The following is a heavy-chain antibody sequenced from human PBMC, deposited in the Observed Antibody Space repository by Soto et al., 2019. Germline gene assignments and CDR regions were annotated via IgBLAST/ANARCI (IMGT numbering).Heavy chain of an antibody. CDR1: GFTFSNYA. Sequence: PGGSLRLSCAASGFTFSNYAMSWVRQAPGKGLEWVSTISGSGGATYYADSVKGRFTISRDNSKNTLYLQMNSLRAEVTALYYCAGSGGNSGAFDIWGQGTMVTVSS. V-gene: IGHV3-23*01. D-gene: IGHD2-21*02. J-gene: IGHJ3*02. CDR2: ISGSGGAT. CDR3: AGSGGNSGAFDI.